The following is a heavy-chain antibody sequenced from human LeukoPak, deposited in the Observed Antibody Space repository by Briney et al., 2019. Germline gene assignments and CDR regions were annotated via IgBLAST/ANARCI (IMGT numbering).Heavy chain of an antibody. CDR1: GLSLNNYA. Sequence: GGSLRLSCTASGLSLNNYAMSWVRQVPGKGLEWVSASSSSDDGKWYAESVRGRFTISRDTSKNTVYLQMNSLRPEDTALYYCAKRSAAGTVGYFDYWGQGTLVTVSS. CDR3: AKRSAAGTVGYFDY. CDR2: SSSSDDGK. V-gene: IGHV3-23*01. D-gene: IGHD6-13*01. J-gene: IGHJ4*02.